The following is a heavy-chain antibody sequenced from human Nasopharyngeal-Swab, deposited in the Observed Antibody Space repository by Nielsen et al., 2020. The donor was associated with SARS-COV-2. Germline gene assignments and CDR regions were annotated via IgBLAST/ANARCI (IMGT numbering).Heavy chain of an antibody. J-gene: IGHJ4*02. CDR2: ISAYNGNT. Sequence: ASVKVSCKASGYTFTSYGIGWVRQAPGQGLEWMGWISAYNGNTNYAQKLQGRVTMTTDTSTSTAYMELRSLRSDDTAVYYCARVNSGWGYGSGSYYYFDYWGQGTLVTVSS. V-gene: IGHV1-18*01. CDR1: GYTFTSYG. CDR3: ARVNSGWGYGSGSYYYFDY. D-gene: IGHD3-10*01.